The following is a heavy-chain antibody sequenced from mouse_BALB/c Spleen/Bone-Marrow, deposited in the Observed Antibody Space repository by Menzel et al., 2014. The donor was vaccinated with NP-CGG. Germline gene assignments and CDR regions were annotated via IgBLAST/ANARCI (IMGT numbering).Heavy chain of an antibody. Sequence: EVQLQQSGGGLVQPGGSLNLACVASGFDFSRYWMSWARQAPGKGQEWIGEINPGSSTINYSPSLKDKFIISRDNAKNTLYLQMSKVRSEDTALYYCARLGNYGYHDNWGQGTLSQSPQ. CDR1: GFDFSRYW. CDR2: INPGSSTI. V-gene: IGHV4-2*02. J-gene: IGHJ2*01. CDR3: ARLGNYGYHDN. D-gene: IGHD1-2*01.